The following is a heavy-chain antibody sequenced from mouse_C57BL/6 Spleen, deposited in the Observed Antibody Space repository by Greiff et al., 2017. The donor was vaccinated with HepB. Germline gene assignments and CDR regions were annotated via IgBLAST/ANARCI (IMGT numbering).Heavy chain of an antibody. CDR1: GYTFTSYW. Sequence: QVQLKQPGAELVRPGSSVKLSCKASGYTFTSYWMHWVKQRPIQGLEWIGNIDPSDSETHYNQKFKDKATLTVDKSSSTAYMQLSSLTSEDSAVYYCARGEGHYYDWFAYGGQGTLVTVSA. D-gene: IGHD1-2*01. CDR3: ARGEGHYYDWFAY. V-gene: IGHV1-52*01. J-gene: IGHJ3*01. CDR2: IDPSDSET.